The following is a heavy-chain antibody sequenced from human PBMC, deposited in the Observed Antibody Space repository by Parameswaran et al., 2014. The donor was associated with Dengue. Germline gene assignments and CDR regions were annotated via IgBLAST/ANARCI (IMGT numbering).Heavy chain of an antibody. D-gene: IGHD3-10*01. Sequence: WVRQAPGQGLEWMGWINPNSGGTNYAQKFQGWVTMTRDTSISTAYMELSRLRSDDTAVYYCAVLEGSGIDDAFDIWGQGTMVTVSS. V-gene: IGHV1-2*04. CDR2: INPNSGGT. J-gene: IGHJ3*02. CDR3: AVLEGSGIDDAFDI.